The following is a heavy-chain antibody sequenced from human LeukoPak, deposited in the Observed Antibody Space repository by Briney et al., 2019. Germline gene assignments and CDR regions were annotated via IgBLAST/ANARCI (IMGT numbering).Heavy chain of an antibody. V-gene: IGHV1-69*13. Sequence: ASVKVSCKASGGTFSTFGLSWVRQAPGRGLEWMGMIIPIFGTTNYAQKFQGRVTITADESTSTAYMELSSLRSEDTAVYYCARDDCSGGGCYSLYYGMDVWGQGTTVTVSS. CDR1: GGTFSTFG. CDR2: IIPIFGTT. CDR3: ARDDCSGGGCYSLYYGMDV. J-gene: IGHJ6*02. D-gene: IGHD2-15*01.